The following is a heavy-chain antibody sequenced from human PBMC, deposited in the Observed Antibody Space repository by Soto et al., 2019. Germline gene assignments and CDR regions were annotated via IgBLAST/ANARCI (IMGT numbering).Heavy chain of an antibody. CDR1: GFTFSSYS. Sequence: EVQLVESGGGLVKPGGSLRLSCAASGFTFSSYSMNWVRQAPGKGLEWVSSISSSSSYIYYADSVKGRFTISRDNAKNSLYLQMNSLRAEDTAVYYCARDRAIVATINGDYEDKGYFDYWGQGTLVTVSS. D-gene: IGHD5-12*01. V-gene: IGHV3-21*01. J-gene: IGHJ4*02. CDR3: ARDRAIVATINGDYEDKGYFDY. CDR2: ISSSSSYI.